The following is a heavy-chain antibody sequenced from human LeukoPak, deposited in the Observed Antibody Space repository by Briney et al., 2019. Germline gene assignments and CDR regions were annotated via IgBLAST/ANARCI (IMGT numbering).Heavy chain of an antibody. CDR1: GGTFSSYA. CDR2: SIPIFGTA. Sequence: ASVEVFCKASGGTFSSYAISWVGQGPGQGLEWMGGSIPIFGTANYAQKFQGRVTITADESTSTAYMELSSLRSEDTAVYYCARVKPAYCGGDCYWYNWFDPWGQGTLVTVSS. D-gene: IGHD2-21*02. CDR3: ARVKPAYCGGDCYWYNWFDP. V-gene: IGHV1-69*01. J-gene: IGHJ5*02.